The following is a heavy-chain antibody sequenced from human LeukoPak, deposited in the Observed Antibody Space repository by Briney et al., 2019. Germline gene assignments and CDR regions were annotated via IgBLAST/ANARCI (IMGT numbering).Heavy chain of an antibody. CDR3: ARADITMVRGVIIIQFDY. V-gene: IGHV1-2*04. CDR2: INPNSGGT. D-gene: IGHD3-10*01. J-gene: IGHJ4*02. CDR1: GYTFTGYY. Sequence: ASVTVSCTASGYTFTGYYMHWVRQAPGQGLEWMGWINPNSGGTNYAQKFQGWVTMTRDTSISTAYMELSRLRSDDTAVYYCARADITMVRGVIIIQFDYWGQGTLVTVSS.